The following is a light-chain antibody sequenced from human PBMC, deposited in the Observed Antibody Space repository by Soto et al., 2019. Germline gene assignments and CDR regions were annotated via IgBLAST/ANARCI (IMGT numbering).Light chain of an antibody. Sequence: DIQMTQSPSTLSASVGDRVTITCRASQGINNYLAWYQLKPGRAPKVLIYDASSLQGGVPSRFSGSRSGTEFTLAISSVQHDDFATYYCQQYNDYALYSFGQGTRLEIK. CDR3: QQYNDYALYS. CDR2: DAS. V-gene: IGKV1-5*01. J-gene: IGKJ2*03. CDR1: QGINNY.